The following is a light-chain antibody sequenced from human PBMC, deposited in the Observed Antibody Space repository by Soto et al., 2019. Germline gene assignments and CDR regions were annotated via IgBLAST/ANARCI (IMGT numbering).Light chain of an antibody. V-gene: IGKV1-5*03. CDR2: KAS. J-gene: IGKJ1*01. CDR1: QNVGRY. Sequence: DIQMTQSPSTLSASVGDRVIITCRASQNVGRYLVWYQQRPGKAPKGLISKASSLESGAPSRFSGSGSGTEFTLTISSLQPEDFATYYCHQYNRYPWAFGQGTKV. CDR3: HQYNRYPWA.